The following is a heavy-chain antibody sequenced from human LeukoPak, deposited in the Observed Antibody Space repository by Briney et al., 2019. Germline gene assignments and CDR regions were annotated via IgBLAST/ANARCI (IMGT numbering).Heavy chain of an antibody. CDR3: VRTYSNISYGNWLDP. J-gene: IGHJ5*02. CDR2: INTHTGNP. V-gene: IGHV7-4-1*02. D-gene: IGHD6-13*01. Sequence: VASVKVSCKASGHTFTTYAMNWVRQAPGQGLEWMGWINTHTGNPTYAQGFTGRFVFSLDTSVSTAYLQISSLKAEDTAVYYCVRTYSNISYGNWLDPWGQGTLVTVSS. CDR1: GHTFTTYA.